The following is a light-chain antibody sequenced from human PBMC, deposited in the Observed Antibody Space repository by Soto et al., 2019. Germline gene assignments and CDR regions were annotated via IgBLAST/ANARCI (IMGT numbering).Light chain of an antibody. V-gene: IGKV1-9*01. CDR1: QGISNY. CDR2: AAS. Sequence: IQLTQSPSSLSASVGDRVTITCRASQGISNYEAWYQQKPGKAPKLLIYAASTLQSGVPSRFSGSGSGTDFTLTISSLQPEDFATYYCQRLSHAFGGGTKVEIK. J-gene: IGKJ4*01. CDR3: QRLSHA.